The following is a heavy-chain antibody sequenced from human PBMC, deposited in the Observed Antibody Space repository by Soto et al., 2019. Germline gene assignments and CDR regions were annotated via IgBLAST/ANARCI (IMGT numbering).Heavy chain of an antibody. Sequence: QVQLVQSGAEVKKPGSSVKVSCKASGGTFSSYTISWVRQAPGQGLEWMGRIIPILGIANYAQKFQGRVTITADKSTSTAYMGLSSLRSEDTAVYYCARAPPDYGGYAFGYWGQGTLVTVSS. CDR2: IIPILGIA. CDR3: ARAPPDYGGYAFGY. CDR1: GGTFSSYT. D-gene: IGHD4-17*01. J-gene: IGHJ4*02. V-gene: IGHV1-69*02.